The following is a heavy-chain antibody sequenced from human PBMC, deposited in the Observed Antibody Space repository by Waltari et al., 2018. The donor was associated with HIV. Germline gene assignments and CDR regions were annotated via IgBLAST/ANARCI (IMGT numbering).Heavy chain of an antibody. CDR3: ARDWSSSYDY. J-gene: IGHJ4*02. D-gene: IGHD6-13*01. CDR2: IYSGGST. V-gene: IGHV3-53*02. Sequence: EVQLVETGGGLIQPGGSLRLPCAVSGFTLSNNYMSWVRQAPGKGLEWVSVIYSGGSTYYADSVKGRFTISRDNSKNTLYLQMNSLRAEDTAVYYCARDWSSSYDYWGQGTLVTVSS. CDR1: GFTLSNNY.